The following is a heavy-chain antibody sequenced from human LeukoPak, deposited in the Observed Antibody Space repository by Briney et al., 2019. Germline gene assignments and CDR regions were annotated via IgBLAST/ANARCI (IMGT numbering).Heavy chain of an antibody. CDR3: ARGGDHYDSSGAIDY. D-gene: IGHD3-22*01. CDR2: IYTNGST. V-gene: IGHV4-4*07. Sequence: SETLSLTCTVSGGSISSYYWSWIRQPAGKGLEWIGRIYTNGSTNYNPSLKSRVTMSVDTSKNQFSLKLSSVTAADTAVYYCARGGDHYDSSGAIDYWGQGTLVTVSS. J-gene: IGHJ4*02. CDR1: GGSISSYY.